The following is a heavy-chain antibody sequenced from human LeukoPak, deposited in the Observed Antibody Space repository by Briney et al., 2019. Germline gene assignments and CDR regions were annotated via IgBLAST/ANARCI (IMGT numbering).Heavy chain of an antibody. CDR3: ARGAVVAATWYYYYYMDV. CDR1: GGSFSGYY. J-gene: IGHJ6*03. D-gene: IGHD2-15*01. Sequence: SETLSLTCAVYGGSFSGYYWSWIRQPPGKGLEWIGEINHSGSTNYNPSLKSRVTISVDTSKNQFSLKLSSVTAADTAVYYCARGAVVAATWYYYYYMDVWGKGTTVTVSS. V-gene: IGHV4-34*01. CDR2: INHSGST.